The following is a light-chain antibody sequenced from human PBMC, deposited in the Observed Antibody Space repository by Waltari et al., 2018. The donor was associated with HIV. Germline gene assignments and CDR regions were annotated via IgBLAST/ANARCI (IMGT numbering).Light chain of an antibody. CDR2: EVS. J-gene: IGLJ3*02. V-gene: IGLV2-8*01. CDR1: IGDVGGYDY. CDR3: MSYTGHNRWV. Sequence: QSALTQPPPASGSPGQSLTIPCTGTIGDVGGYDYVSWYQQHPGKAPKLLIYEVSQRPSGVPARFSGSKSGNTASLTVSGLQAEDEADYHCMSYTGHNRWVFGGGTKLTVL.